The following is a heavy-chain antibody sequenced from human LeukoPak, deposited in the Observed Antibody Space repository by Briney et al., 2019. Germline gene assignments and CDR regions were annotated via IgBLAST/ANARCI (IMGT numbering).Heavy chain of an antibody. J-gene: IGHJ4*02. CDR2: IYHSGST. V-gene: IGHV4-38-2*02. D-gene: IGHD4-17*01. CDR1: GYSISSGYY. Sequence: SETLSLTCTVSGYSISSGYYWGWIRQPPGKGLEWIGSIYHSGSTYYNPSLKSRVTISVDTSKNQFSLKLSSVTAADTAVYYCARDNGDWGRGTLVTVSS. CDR3: ARDNGD.